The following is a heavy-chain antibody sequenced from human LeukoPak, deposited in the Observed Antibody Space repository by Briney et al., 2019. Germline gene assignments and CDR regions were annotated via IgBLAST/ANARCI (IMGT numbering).Heavy chain of an antibody. V-gene: IGHV3-21*01. D-gene: IGHD6-13*01. Sequence: GGSLRLSCAASGFTFSSYSMNWVRQAPGKGLEWVSSISSSSSYIYYADSVKGRFTISRDNAKNSLYLQMNSLRAEDTAVYYCARVYSAGYSSSWYEPRRYYFDYWGQGTLVTVSS. CDR2: ISSSSSYI. J-gene: IGHJ4*02. CDR3: ARVYSAGYSSSWYEPRRYYFDY. CDR1: GFTFSSYS.